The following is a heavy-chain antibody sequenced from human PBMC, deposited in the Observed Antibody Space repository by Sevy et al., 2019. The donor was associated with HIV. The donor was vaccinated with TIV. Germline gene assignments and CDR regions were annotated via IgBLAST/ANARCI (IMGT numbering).Heavy chain of an antibody. J-gene: IGHJ4*02. V-gene: IGHV4-59*13. Sequence: SETLSLTCTVSRGSITGYYWSWIRQSPGKGLKWIGHIYYRGATNHNPSLKSRVTISIDTSKNQFSLKLSSVSAADTAVYYCASAFPVTTTDREDYWGQRILVTVSS. D-gene: IGHD4-17*01. CDR2: IYYRGAT. CDR3: ASAFPVTTTDREDY. CDR1: RGSITGYY.